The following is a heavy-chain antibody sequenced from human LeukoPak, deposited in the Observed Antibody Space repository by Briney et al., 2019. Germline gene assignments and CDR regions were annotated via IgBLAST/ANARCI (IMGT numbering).Heavy chain of an antibody. CDR2: ISYDGSTK. CDR1: GFTFSGFA. V-gene: IGHV3-30-3*01. CDR3: ARDSSSWYRAEYFQH. Sequence: GGSLRLSCAASGFTFSGFAIYWVRQAPGKGLECLALISYDGSTKYYADSVKGRFTISRDNSKNTLYLQMNSLRAEDTAVYYCARDSSSWYRAEYFQHWGQGTLVTVSS. D-gene: IGHD6-13*01. J-gene: IGHJ1*01.